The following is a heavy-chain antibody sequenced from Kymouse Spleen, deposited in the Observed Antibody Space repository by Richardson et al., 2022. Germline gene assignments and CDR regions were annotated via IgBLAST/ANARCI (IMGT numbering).Heavy chain of an antibody. D-gene: IGHD1-26*01. CDR2: IYYSGST. Sequence: QLQLQESGPGLVKPSETLSLTCTVSGGSISSSSYYWGWIRQPPGKGLEWIGSIYYSGSTYYNPSLKSRVTISVDTSKNQFSLKLSSVTAADTAVYYCARHGVGATTEVDYWGQGTLVTVSS. V-gene: IGHV4-39*01. CDR1: GGSISSSSYY. CDR3: ARHGVGATTEVDY. J-gene: IGHJ4*02.